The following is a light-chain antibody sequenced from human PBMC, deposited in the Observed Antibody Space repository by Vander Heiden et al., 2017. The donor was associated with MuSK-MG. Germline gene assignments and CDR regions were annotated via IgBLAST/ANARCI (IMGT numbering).Light chain of an antibody. CDR2: ATS. Sequence: AIQMTQSPSSLSASVGDRVTITCRASQGIRNDLGWYQQKPGKAPKLLIYATSTLQSGVPSRFSGSGSGSDFTLTISSLQAEDFATYYCRQYDSYPYTFGQGTKLEIK. CDR1: QGIRND. V-gene: IGKV1-6*01. J-gene: IGKJ2*01. CDR3: RQYDSYPYT.